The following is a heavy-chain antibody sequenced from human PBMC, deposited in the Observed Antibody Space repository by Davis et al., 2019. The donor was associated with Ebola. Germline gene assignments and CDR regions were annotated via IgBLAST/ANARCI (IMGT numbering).Heavy chain of an antibody. CDR3: ARSTRIDY. D-gene: IGHD2-2*01. J-gene: IGHJ4*02. Sequence: ESLKISCAASGFTFSNYGIHWVRPAPGKGLEWVSAIRGSGGSTYYADSVKGRFTISRGNSKNTLYLQMTSLRAEDTAVYYCARSTRIDYWGQGTLVTVSS. V-gene: IGHV3-23*01. CDR2: IRGSGGST. CDR1: GFTFSNYG.